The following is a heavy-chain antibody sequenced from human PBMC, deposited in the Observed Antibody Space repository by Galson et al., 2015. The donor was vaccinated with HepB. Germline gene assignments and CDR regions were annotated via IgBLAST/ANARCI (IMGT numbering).Heavy chain of an antibody. CDR2: IYWDDDK. CDR3: AHTSPLDYYGSGSYYFDY. V-gene: IGHV2-5*02. Sequence: PALVKPTQTLTLTCTFSGFSLSTSGVGVGWIRQPPGKALEWLALIYWDDDKRYSPSLKSRLTITKDTSKNQVVLTMTNMDPVDTATYYCAHTSPLDYYGSGSYYFDYWGQGTLVTVSS. CDR1: GFSLSTSGVG. J-gene: IGHJ4*02. D-gene: IGHD3-10*01.